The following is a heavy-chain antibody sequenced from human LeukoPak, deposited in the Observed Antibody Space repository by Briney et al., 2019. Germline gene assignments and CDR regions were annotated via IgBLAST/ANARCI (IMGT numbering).Heavy chain of an antibody. Sequence: AGGSLRLSCAASGFTFSSYGMHWVRQARGKGLEWVAFIRYDGSNKYYADSVKGRFTISRDNSKNTLYLQMNSLRAEDTAVYYCAKDDFWSGFPRDSWGQGTLVTVSS. D-gene: IGHD3-3*01. CDR3: AKDDFWSGFPRDS. V-gene: IGHV3-30*02. CDR2: IRYDGSNK. CDR1: GFTFSSYG. J-gene: IGHJ4*02.